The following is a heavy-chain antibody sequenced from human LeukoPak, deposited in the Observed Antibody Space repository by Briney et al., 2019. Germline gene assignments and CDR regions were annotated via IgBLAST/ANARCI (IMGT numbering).Heavy chain of an antibody. CDR1: GGTFSSYA. J-gene: IGHJ4*02. D-gene: IGHD2-2*01. CDR3: ARMHCSSTSCVFDY. CDR2: IIPILGIA. Sequence: SVKVSCKASGGTFSSYAISWVRQAPGQELEWMGRIIPILGIANYAQKFQGRVTITADKSTSTAYMELSSLRSEDTAVYYCARMHCSSTSCVFDYWGQGTLVTVSS. V-gene: IGHV1-69*04.